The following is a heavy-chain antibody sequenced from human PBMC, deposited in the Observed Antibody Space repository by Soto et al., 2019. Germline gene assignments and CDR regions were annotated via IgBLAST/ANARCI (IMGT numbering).Heavy chain of an antibody. CDR3: ARGEPRGYSYGYVGGINWFDP. D-gene: IGHD5-18*01. J-gene: IGHJ5*02. V-gene: IGHV4-59*01. Sequence: SETLSLACTASGGSISSYYWSWIRQPPGKGLEWIGYIYYSGSTNYNPSLKSRVTISVDTSKNQFSLKLSSVTAADTAVYYCARGEPRGYSYGYVGGINWFDPWGQGTLVTVSS. CDR1: GGSISSYY. CDR2: IYYSGST.